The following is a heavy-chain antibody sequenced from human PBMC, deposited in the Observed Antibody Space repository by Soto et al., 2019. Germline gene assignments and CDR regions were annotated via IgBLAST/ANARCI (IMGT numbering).Heavy chain of an antibody. J-gene: IGHJ4*02. CDR3: ARGSAVTGLGALFAY. D-gene: IGHD6-19*01. Sequence: SQTLSLTCVISGDSVSSNSAAWNWIRQSPSRGLEWLGRTYYRSKWYNDYAVSVKSRITIKPDTSKNQFSLQLNSVTPEDTAVYYCARGSAVTGLGALFAYWGQGTLVTVSS. CDR1: GDSVSSNSAA. V-gene: IGHV6-1*01. CDR2: TYYRSKWYN.